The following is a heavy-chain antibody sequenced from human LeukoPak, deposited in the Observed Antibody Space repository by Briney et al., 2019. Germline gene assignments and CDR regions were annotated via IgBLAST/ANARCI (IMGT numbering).Heavy chain of an antibody. CDR1: GYTFTVFY. V-gene: IGHV1-2*02. D-gene: IGHD3-10*01. CDR3: ARAAGSYSSYWYYMDV. CDR2: INPNSGGT. Sequence: ASVKVSCKASGYTFTVFYMHWGRQAPGQGLEWMGWINPNSGGTDYAQKFQGRVTMPRDTSISTAYMELSRLRSDDTAVYYCARAAGSYSSYWYYMDVWGKGTTVTVSS. J-gene: IGHJ6*03.